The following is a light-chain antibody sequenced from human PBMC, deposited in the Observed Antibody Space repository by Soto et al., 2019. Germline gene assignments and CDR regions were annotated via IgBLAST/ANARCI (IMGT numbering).Light chain of an antibody. Sequence: QPVLTQPPSASGTPGQRVTISCSGSNSNIGSYPVSWYQQFPGTAPKLLIYSSNQRPSGVPDRFSVSKSGTSASLAISGLQSEDEAAYHCAAWDDSLNGVLFGGGTKLTVL. CDR1: NSNIGSYP. V-gene: IGLV1-44*01. J-gene: IGLJ2*01. CDR3: AAWDDSLNGVL. CDR2: SSN.